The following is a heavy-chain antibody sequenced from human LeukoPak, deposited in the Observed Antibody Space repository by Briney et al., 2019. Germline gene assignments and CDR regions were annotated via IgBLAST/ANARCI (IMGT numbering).Heavy chain of an antibody. CDR1: GFTVSGFW. V-gene: IGHV3-74*01. Sequence: GGSLRLSCAASGFTVSGFWMHWVRQVPGEGLVWVARMNSAGTTINYADSVKGRFTISRDNVRNTLHLQMNNLSLEDTAVYFCIREVQVRASASLGLWGRGTLVTVS. CDR3: IREVQVRASASLGL. D-gene: IGHD1-1*01. J-gene: IGHJ4*01. CDR2: MNSAGTTI.